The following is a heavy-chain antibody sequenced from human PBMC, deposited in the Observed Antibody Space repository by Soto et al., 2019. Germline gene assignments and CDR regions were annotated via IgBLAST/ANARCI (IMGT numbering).Heavy chain of an antibody. J-gene: IGHJ6*02. CDR1: GGSISSSNW. CDR2: IYHSGST. D-gene: IGHD4-17*01. CDR3: ARVDMTTNLDYYYYGMDV. V-gene: IGHV4-4*02. Sequence: QVQLQESGPGLVKPSGTLSLTWAVSGGSISSSNWWSWVRQPPGKGLEWIGEIYHSGSTNYNPSLKSRVTISVDKSKNQFSLKLSSVTAADTAVYYCARVDMTTNLDYYYYGMDVWGQGTTVTVSS.